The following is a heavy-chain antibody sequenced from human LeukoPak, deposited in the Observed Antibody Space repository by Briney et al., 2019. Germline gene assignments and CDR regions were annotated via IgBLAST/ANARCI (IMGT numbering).Heavy chain of an antibody. Sequence: PGGSLRLSCAASGFTFSSYAMSWVRQAPGKGLVWVSRFKSDGTSTSYADSVKGRFTISRDTAKDTLYLQMNSLRAEDTAVYYCVRSGAVAGTFAFNIWGQGTMVTVSS. D-gene: IGHD6-19*01. CDR3: VRSGAVAGTFAFNI. J-gene: IGHJ3*02. CDR1: GFTFSSYA. CDR2: FKSDGTST. V-gene: IGHV3-74*01.